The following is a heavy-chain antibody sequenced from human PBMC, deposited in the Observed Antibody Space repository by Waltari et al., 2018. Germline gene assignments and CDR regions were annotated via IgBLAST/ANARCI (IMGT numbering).Heavy chain of an antibody. CDR2: INHSGST. CDR3: ARGFYHWYFDL. Sequence: QVQLQQWGAGLLKPSETLSLTCSVYGGSFSGYYWSWIRQPPGKGLEWIGEINHSGSTNYNPSLKSRVTISVDTSKNQFSLKLSSVTAADTAVYYCARGFYHWYFDLWGRGTLVTVSS. CDR1: GGSFSGYY. J-gene: IGHJ2*01. V-gene: IGHV4-34*01.